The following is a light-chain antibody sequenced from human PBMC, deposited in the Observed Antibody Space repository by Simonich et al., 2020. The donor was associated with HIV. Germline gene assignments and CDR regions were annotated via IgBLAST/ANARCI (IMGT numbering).Light chain of an antibody. J-gene: IGKJ1*01. Sequence: EIVMTQSPGPLSVSPRERATLFCSASQSVSSNLAWYQQKPGQSPRLLIYVASIRATGVPGRFSGRGSGTEFTLTISSLQPEDVAVYYCQQYYSTPTFGQGTKVEIK. CDR3: QQYYSTPT. V-gene: IGKV3-15*01. CDR1: QSVSSN. CDR2: VAS.